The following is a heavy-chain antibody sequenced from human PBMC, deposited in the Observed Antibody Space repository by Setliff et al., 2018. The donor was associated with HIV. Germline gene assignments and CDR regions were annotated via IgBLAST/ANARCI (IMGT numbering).Heavy chain of an antibody. CDR2: SSDGGNK. CDR1: GFSFGSFA. CDR3: VRDKWLVPDTFDI. V-gene: IGHV3-64*04. D-gene: IGHD6-19*01. J-gene: IGHJ3*02. Sequence: PGGSLRLSCSASGFSFGSFAMHWVRQAPGKGLEYVSSDGGNKFYADSVKGRFTISRDNSKNTLSLQMNSLRAEDTAVYYCVRDKWLVPDTFDIWGQGTMVTVSS.